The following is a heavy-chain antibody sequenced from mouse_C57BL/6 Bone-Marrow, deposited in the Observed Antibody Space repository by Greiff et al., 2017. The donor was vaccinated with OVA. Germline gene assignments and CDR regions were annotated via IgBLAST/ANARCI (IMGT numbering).Heavy chain of an antibody. D-gene: IGHD4-1*01. Sequence: QVQLQQPGAELVMPGASVKLSCKASGYTFTSYWMHWVKQRPGKGLEWIGEIDPSDSYTNYNQKFKGKSTLTVDKSSITAYMQLSSLTSEDSAVCYCTTNWYFDYWGQGTTLSVSS. CDR3: TTNWYFDY. CDR2: IDPSDSYT. V-gene: IGHV1-69*01. J-gene: IGHJ2*01. CDR1: GYTFTSYW.